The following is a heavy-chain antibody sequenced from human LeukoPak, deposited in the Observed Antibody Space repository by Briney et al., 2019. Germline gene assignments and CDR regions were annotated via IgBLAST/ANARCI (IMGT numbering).Heavy chain of an antibody. J-gene: IGHJ6*02. CDR2: ISGSGGST. Sequence: PGGSLRLSCAASGFTFSSHAMSWVRQAPGKGLEWVSAISGSGGSTYYADSVKGRFTISRDNSKNTLYLQMNSLRAEDTAVYYCAKDRHQLLPSYYGMDVWGQGTTVTVSS. CDR3: AKDRHQLLPSYYGMDV. CDR1: GFTFSSHA. V-gene: IGHV3-23*01. D-gene: IGHD2-2*01.